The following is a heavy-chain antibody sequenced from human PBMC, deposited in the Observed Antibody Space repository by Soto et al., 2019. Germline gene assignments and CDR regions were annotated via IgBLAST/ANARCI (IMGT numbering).Heavy chain of an antibody. CDR2: IYYSGST. CDR3: ARQLRFLEWLSLFGWFDP. V-gene: IGHV4-39*01. J-gene: IGHJ5*02. D-gene: IGHD3-3*01. Sequence: SETQSLTCPVSGGSISSSSYYWGWIRQPPGKGLEWIGSIYYSGSTYYNPSLESRVTVSVDTSKNQFSLKLSSVTAADTAVYYCARQLRFLEWLSLFGWFDPWGQGTLVTVSS. CDR1: GGSISSSSYY.